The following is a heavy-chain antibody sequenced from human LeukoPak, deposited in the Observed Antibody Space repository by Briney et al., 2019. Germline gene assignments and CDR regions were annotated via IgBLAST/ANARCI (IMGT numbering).Heavy chain of an antibody. CDR2: INPNSGGT. Sequence: ASVKVSCKASGYTFTAYYMHWVRQAPGQGLEWMGRINPNSGGTNYAQKFQGRVTMTRDTSISTAYMELSRLRSDGTAVYYCARDSSVSGSFDYWGQGTLVTVSS. J-gene: IGHJ4*02. CDR1: GYTFTAYY. D-gene: IGHD3-10*01. CDR3: ARDSSVSGSFDY. V-gene: IGHV1-2*06.